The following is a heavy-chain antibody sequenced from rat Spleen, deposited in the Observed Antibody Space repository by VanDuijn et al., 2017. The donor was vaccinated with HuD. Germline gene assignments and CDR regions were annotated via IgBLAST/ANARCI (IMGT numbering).Heavy chain of an antibody. J-gene: IGHJ2*01. D-gene: IGHD1-2*01. CDR1: GFSLTDYS. Sequence: VQLKESGPGLVQPSQTLSLTCTVSGFSLTDYSVHWIRQPPGKGLEWMGVMWRSGSTEYNSALKSRLSISRDTSKNQVFLKMNSLQSEDTTTYYCARDDSYYSSYLYWGQGVMVTVSS. CDR2: MWRSGST. CDR3: ARDDSYYSSYLY. V-gene: IGHV2S63*01.